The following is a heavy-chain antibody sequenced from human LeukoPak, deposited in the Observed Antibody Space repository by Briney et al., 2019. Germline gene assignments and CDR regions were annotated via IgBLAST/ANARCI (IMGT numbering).Heavy chain of an antibody. Sequence: SETLSLTCTVSGGSISSYYWSWIRQPPGKGLEWIGYIYYSGSTNYNPSLKSRLTISLDTSKNQFSLNLSSVTAADTAVYYCPREGDKYANWFDTWGQGTLVTVSS. CDR3: PREGDKYANWFDT. D-gene: IGHD2-8*01. CDR2: IYYSGST. J-gene: IGHJ5*02. CDR1: GGSISSYY. V-gene: IGHV4-59*01.